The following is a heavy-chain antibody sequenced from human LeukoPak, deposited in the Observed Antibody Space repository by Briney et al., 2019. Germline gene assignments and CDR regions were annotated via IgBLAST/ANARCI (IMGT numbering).Heavy chain of an antibody. V-gene: IGHV3-53*01. CDR1: GFTVSSNY. Sequence: QAGGSLRLSCAASGFTVSSNYMSWVRQAPGKGLEWVSVIYSGGSTYYADSVKGQFTISRDNSKNTLYLQMNSLRAEDTAVYYCARHGSITMVRGRLRYYYMDVWGKGTTVTISS. J-gene: IGHJ6*03. CDR2: IYSGGST. D-gene: IGHD3-10*01. CDR3: ARHGSITMVRGRLRYYYMDV.